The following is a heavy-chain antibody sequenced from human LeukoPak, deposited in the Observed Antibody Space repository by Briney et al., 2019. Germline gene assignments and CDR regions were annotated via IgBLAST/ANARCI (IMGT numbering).Heavy chain of an antibody. Sequence: GGSLRLSCAASGFTFSYACMSWVRQAPGKGLEWVGRIKSKTDGGTTDHAAPVKGRFTISRDDSKKTLYLQMNSLKTEDKGVYYCTTDAPFYGSGSYFSDFQHWGQGTLVIVSS. CDR3: TTDAPFYGSGSYFSDFQH. J-gene: IGHJ1*01. V-gene: IGHV3-15*01. CDR1: GFTFSYAC. CDR2: IKSKTDGGTT. D-gene: IGHD3-10*01.